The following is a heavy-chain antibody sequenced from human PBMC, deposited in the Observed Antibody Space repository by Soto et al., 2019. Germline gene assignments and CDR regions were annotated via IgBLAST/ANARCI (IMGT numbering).Heavy chain of an antibody. CDR3: MLGTGCKDFAY. V-gene: IGHV4-59*08. Sequence: SETLSLTCTVSGGSISSYYWSWIRQPPGKGLEWIGYIYYSGSTNYNPSLKSRVTISVDTSKNQFSLKLSSVTAADTAVYYCMLGTGCKDFAYWGLGTLVSVS. CDR2: IYYSGST. CDR1: GGSISSYY. D-gene: IGHD2-8*02. J-gene: IGHJ4*02.